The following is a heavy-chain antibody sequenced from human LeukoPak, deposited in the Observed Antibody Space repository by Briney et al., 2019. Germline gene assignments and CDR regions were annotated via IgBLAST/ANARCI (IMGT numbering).Heavy chain of an antibody. CDR2: IYYSGST. D-gene: IGHD3-10*01. Sequence: SETLSLTCTVSGDSISTYYWSWIRQPPGKRLEWIGYIYYSGSTNYNPSLKSRVTISVDTSKNQFSLKLSSVTAADTAVYYCARESPTGNFDCWGQGTLVTVSS. CDR1: GDSISTYY. J-gene: IGHJ4*02. CDR3: ARESPTGNFDC. V-gene: IGHV4-59*01.